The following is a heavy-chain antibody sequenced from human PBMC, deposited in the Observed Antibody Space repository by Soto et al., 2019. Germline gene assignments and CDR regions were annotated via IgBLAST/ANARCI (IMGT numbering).Heavy chain of an antibody. CDR2: IYYSGST. J-gene: IGHJ1*01. CDR3: AQGPTRPDR. Sequence: SETLSLTCTVSGGSISSYYWSWIRQPPGKGLEWIGYIYYSGSTNYNPSLKSRVTISVDTSKSQFSLKLNSVTAADTAVYYCAQGPTRPDRWGQGTLVTVSS. CDR1: GGSISSYY. D-gene: IGHD1-1*01. V-gene: IGHV4-59*01.